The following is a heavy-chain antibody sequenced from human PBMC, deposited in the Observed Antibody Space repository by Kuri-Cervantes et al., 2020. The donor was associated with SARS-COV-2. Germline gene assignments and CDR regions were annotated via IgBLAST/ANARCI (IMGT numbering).Heavy chain of an antibody. CDR3: ATLSLPRSTSYYYYYYMDV. V-gene: IGHV3-7*01. D-gene: IGHD2-2*01. Sequence: GESLKISCAASGFTFRSYWMSWVRQAPGKGLEWVANIKQDGNEEYYVNSVKGRFTISRDNAKNSLYLQMNSLRAEDTAVYYCATLSLPRSTSYYYYYYMDVWGKGTTVTVSS. CDR1: GFTFRSYW. J-gene: IGHJ6*03. CDR2: IKQDGNEE.